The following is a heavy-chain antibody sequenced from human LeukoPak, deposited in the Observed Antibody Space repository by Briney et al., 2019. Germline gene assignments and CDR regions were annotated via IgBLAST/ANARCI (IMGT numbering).Heavy chain of an antibody. Sequence: GGSLRLSCAASGFTFSSYGMHWVRQAPGKGLEWVAFIRYDGSNKYYADSVKGRFTISRDNSKNTLYLQMNSLRAEDTAVYYCAKENGEAIYNYYMDVWGKGTTVTISS. J-gene: IGHJ6*03. V-gene: IGHV3-30*02. CDR3: AKENGEAIYNYYMDV. CDR2: IRYDGSNK. D-gene: IGHD3-10*01. CDR1: GFTFSSYG.